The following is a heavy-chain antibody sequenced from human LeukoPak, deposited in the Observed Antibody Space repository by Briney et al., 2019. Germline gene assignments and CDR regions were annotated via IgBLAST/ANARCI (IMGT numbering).Heavy chain of an antibody. CDR1: GYIFNTNG. V-gene: IGHV1-18*01. Sequence: WASVKVSCKASGYIFNTNGINWVRQAPGQGLEWVAYISAYSGVTNSAQKFRDRVTMTTDTSTRTAYMELRSLTSDDSAVYYCARGGLSTRWGLDYWGQGTLVTVSS. CDR3: ARGGLSTRWGLDY. J-gene: IGHJ4*02. CDR2: ISAYSGVT. D-gene: IGHD6-13*01.